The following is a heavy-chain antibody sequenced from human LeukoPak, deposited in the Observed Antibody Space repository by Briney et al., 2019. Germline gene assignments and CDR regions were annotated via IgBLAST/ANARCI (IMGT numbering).Heavy chain of an antibody. D-gene: IGHD2-2*01. CDR1: GGSISSTY. CDR3: VRGRSTSTIDY. CDR2: IHYSGST. J-gene: IGHJ4*02. V-gene: IGHV4-59*08. Sequence: SETLSLTCSVSGGSISSTYWSWIRQPPGKGLEWIGYIHYSGSTNYKSPLKSRVTMSGDTSKNQFSLKLSSVTAADSAVYYCVRGRSTSTIDYWGQGTLVTVSS.